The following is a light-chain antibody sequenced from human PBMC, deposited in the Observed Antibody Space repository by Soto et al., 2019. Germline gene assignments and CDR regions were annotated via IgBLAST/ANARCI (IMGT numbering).Light chain of an antibody. V-gene: IGLV2-14*01. CDR3: NSYKSNNSRV. J-gene: IGLJ1*01. Sequence: QSVLTQPPSASGSPGQPVTISCTGTSSDVGAYSSVSWYQQHPGKAPKLMIFEVSNRPSGVSNRLSGSKSGNTASLAISGLQAEDEADYYCNSYKSNNSRVFGTGTKVTVL. CDR2: EVS. CDR1: SSDVGAYSS.